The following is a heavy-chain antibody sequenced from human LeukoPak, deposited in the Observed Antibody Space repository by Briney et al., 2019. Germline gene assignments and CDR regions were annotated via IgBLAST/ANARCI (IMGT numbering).Heavy chain of an antibody. CDR1: GYTFTSYY. CDR3: ARGWRAVEMATIEGNWFDP. V-gene: IGHV1-46*01. J-gene: IGHJ5*02. CDR2: INPSGGST. Sequence: ASVKVSCKASGYTFTSYYMHWVRQAPGQGLEWMGIINPSGGSTSYAQKLQGRVTMTRDMSTSTVYMELSSLRSEDTAVYYCARGWRAVEMATIEGNWFDPWGQGTLVTVSS. D-gene: IGHD5-24*01.